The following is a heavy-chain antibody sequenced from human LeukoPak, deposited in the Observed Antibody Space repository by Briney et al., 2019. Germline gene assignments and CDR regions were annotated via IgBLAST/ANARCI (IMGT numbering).Heavy chain of an antibody. CDR1: GITLSNYG. J-gene: IGHJ4*02. D-gene: IGHD2/OR15-2a*01. CDR3: ANRCVGIRVFLVGFHKEAYYFDS. V-gene: IGHV3-23*01. Sequence: GASLRLSCAVSGITLSNYGMSCVRQAAGKGREWVAGLSGSGGGTNYAASVQGRFTISRDSTKNTLYLPMNSLRAQGRADYLCANRCVGIRVFLVGFHKEAYYFDSWGQGALVTVSS. CDR2: LSGSGGGT.